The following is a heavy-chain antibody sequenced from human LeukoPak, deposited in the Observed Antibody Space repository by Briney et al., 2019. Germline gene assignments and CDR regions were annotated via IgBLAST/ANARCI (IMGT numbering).Heavy chain of an antibody. J-gene: IGHJ3*02. CDR2: IRSKANSYAT. Sequence: GGSLKPSCAASGFTFSGSAMHWVRQASGKGLEWVGRIRSKANSYATAYAASVKGRFTISRDDSKNTAYLQMNSLKTEDTAVYYCTSRLYYDILTGEPLDAFDIWGQGTMVTVSS. D-gene: IGHD3-9*01. CDR3: TSRLYYDILTGEPLDAFDI. V-gene: IGHV3-73*01. CDR1: GFTFSGSA.